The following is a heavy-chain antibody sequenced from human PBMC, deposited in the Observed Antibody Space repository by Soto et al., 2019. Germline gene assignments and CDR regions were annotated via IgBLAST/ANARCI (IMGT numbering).Heavy chain of an antibody. CDR3: ARHGTYYYGMDV. V-gene: IGHV5-10-1*01. Sequence: LGESLKISCKGSGYSFTSYWISWVRQMPGKGLEWMGRIDPSDSYTNYSPSFQGHVTISADKSISTAYLQWSSLKASDTAMYDCARHGTYYYGMDVWGQGTTVTVA. CDR2: IDPSDSYT. CDR1: GYSFTSYW. D-gene: IGHD1-7*01. J-gene: IGHJ6*02.